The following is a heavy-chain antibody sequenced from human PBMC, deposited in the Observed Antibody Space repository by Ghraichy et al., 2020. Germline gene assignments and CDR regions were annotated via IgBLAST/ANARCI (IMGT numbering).Heavy chain of an antibody. CDR3: AREAGEGYSSSWYHYYGMDV. J-gene: IGHJ6*02. D-gene: IGHD6-13*01. V-gene: IGHV3-7*01. Sequence: GGSLRLSCAASGFTFSSYWMSWVRQAPGKGLEWVANIKQDGSEKYYVDSVKGRFTISRDNAKNSLYLQMNSLRVEDTAVYYCAREAGEGYSSSWYHYYGMDVWGQGTTVTVSS. CDR1: GFTFSSYW. CDR2: IKQDGSEK.